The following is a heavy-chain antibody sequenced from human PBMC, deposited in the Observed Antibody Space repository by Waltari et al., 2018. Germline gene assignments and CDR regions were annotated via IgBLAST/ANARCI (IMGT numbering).Heavy chain of an antibody. CDR2: KKHDGTES. Sequence: EVQLVESGGGLVQPGGSLRLSCAASGFNFNNYWMDWVRQAPGKGLEGVAKKKHDGTESHYVGSWKGRFTVSRDNAHNLLYLQMDSLRVEDTAVYYCSVSLNSWGQGTLVTVSS. CDR3: SVSLNS. V-gene: IGHV3-7*01. J-gene: IGHJ4*02. CDR1: GFNFNNYW.